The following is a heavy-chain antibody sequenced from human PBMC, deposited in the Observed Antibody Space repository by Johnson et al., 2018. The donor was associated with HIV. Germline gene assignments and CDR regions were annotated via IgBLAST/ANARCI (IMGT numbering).Heavy chain of an antibody. CDR2: ISSSGSPM. V-gene: IGHV3-11*04. D-gene: IGHD3-22*01. Sequence: VQLVESGGGLIQPGGSLRLSCAASGFTFSDYYMSWIRQAPGTGLEWISYISSSGSPMYHADSVKGRFTISRDNAKNSLYLQMNSLRAEDTAVNYCARGGTMIVVVITYDDFDIWGQGTMVTVSS. J-gene: IGHJ3*02. CDR1: GFTFSDYY. CDR3: ARGGTMIVVVITYDDFDI.